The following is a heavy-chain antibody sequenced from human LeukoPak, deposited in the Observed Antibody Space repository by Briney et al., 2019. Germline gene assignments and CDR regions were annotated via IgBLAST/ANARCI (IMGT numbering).Heavy chain of an antibody. Sequence: GGSLRLSCAASGFIFSSYGMHWVRQAPGKGLEWVAVISYDGGNISYTDSVKGRFTISRDNSKNTLYLQMNSLRAEDTAVYYCAKRGYCRGGTCFSHDAFDIWGQGTMVTVSS. CDR3: AKRGYCRGGTCFSHDAFDI. V-gene: IGHV3-30*18. D-gene: IGHD2-15*01. CDR1: GFIFSSYG. J-gene: IGHJ3*02. CDR2: ISYDGGNI.